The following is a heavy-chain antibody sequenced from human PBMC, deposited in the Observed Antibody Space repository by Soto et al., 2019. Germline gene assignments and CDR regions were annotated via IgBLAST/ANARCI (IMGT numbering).Heavy chain of an antibody. D-gene: IGHD2-21*02. CDR1: GYTFTGYY. J-gene: IGHJ6*02. CDR2: INPNSGGT. CDR3: ARGDRLLLNYYYGMDV. V-gene: IGHV1-2*02. Sequence: ASVKVSCEACGYTFTGYYMHWVRQAHGQGLEWMGWINPNSGGTNYAQKFQGRVTMTRDTSISTAYMELSRLRSDDTAVYYCARGDRLLLNYYYGMDVWGQGPTVTVSS.